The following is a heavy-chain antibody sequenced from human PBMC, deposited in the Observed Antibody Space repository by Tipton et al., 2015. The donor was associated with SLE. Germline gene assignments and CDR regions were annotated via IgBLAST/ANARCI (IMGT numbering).Heavy chain of an antibody. CDR1: GGSISSHY. J-gene: IGHJ3*02. D-gene: IGHD5-24*01. V-gene: IGHV4-4*08. CDR3: ARVGLITPDAFDI. CDR2: LYTSGTT. Sequence: TLSLTCTVSGGSISSHYWSWIRHPPGKGLEWIGYLYTSGTTKYNPSLQSRVTISVDTPKNQFSLKLNSVTAADTAVYYCARVGLITPDAFDIWGEGTMVTVSS.